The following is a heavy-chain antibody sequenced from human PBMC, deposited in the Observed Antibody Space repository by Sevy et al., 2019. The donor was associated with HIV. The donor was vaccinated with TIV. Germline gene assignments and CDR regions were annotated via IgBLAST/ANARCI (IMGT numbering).Heavy chain of an antibody. CDR3: AKGGKNFWDSEDYYYVMDV. CDR2: ISYDGSNK. Sequence: GGSLRLSCAASGFTFSSYDMHWVRQAPGKGLECVAVISYDGSNKYYADSVKGRFNISRDNSKNTLFLHMNSLGAEDTGVYYCAKGGKNFWDSEDYYYVMDVWGPGTTVTVSS. J-gene: IGHJ6*02. D-gene: IGHD3-3*01. V-gene: IGHV3-30*18. CDR1: GFTFSSYD.